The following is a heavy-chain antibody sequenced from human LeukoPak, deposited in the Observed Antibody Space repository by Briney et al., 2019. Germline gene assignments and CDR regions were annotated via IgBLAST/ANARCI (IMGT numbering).Heavy chain of an antibody. D-gene: IGHD3-3*01. CDR2: IYWNGRTT. V-gene: IGHV3-20*04. J-gene: IGHJ3*01. CDR3: AKDAYDYWRGYPNHDGFDL. CDR1: GFTFGDYG. Sequence: PGGSLRLSCAVYGFTFGDYGMNWVRQAPGKGLEWVYGIYWNGRTTGDAAAEKRRFTVSGDDAKHSRYVQMNRTRAEDTAVYYCAKDAYDYWRGYPNHDGFDLWGPGSMVTVSS.